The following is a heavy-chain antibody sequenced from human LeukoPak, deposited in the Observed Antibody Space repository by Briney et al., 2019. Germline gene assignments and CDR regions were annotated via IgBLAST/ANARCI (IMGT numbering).Heavy chain of an antibody. CDR2: IYYSGST. Sequence: SETLSLTCTVSGGSISSYYWSWIRQPRGKGLEGIGYIYYSGSTNYNPSLKSRVTISVDTSKNQFSLKLSSVTAAATAVYYCARGRYYDSSGYGIDYWGQGTLVTASS. CDR3: ARGRYYDSSGYGIDY. CDR1: GGSISSYY. J-gene: IGHJ4*02. D-gene: IGHD3-22*01. V-gene: IGHV4-59*13.